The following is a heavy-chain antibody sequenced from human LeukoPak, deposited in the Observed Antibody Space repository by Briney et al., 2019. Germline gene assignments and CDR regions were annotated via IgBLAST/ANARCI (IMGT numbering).Heavy chain of an antibody. Sequence: GESLKISCKGSGYSFTSYWIGWVRQLPGKGLEWMGIIYPGDSNTRYRPPFQGQVTISADKSISTAYLQWSSLKASDTAMNYCARGINSNWPKFDYWGQGTLVTVSS. V-gene: IGHV5-51*01. D-gene: IGHD4-11*01. CDR3: ARGINSNWPKFDY. CDR1: GYSFTSYW. J-gene: IGHJ4*02. CDR2: IYPGDSNT.